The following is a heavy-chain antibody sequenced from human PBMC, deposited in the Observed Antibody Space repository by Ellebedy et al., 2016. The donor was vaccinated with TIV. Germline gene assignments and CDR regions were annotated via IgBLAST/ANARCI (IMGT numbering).Heavy chain of an antibody. V-gene: IGHV3-53*01. CDR1: GFTVSSNY. CDR3: ARDRYGDYYFDY. D-gene: IGHD4-17*01. Sequence: GESLKISXAASGFTVSSNYMSWVRQAPGKGLEWVSVIYSGGSTYYADSVKGLFTISRDNSKNSLYLQMNSLRAEDTAVYYCARDRYGDYYFDYWGQGTLVTVSS. CDR2: IYSGGST. J-gene: IGHJ4*02.